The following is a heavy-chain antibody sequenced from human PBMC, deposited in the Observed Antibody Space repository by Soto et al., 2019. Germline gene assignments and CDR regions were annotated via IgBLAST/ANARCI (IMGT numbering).Heavy chain of an antibody. J-gene: IGHJ4*02. CDR3: VRGGSWSSDY. Sequence: GGSLRLSCAASGFTFSNYWMAWIRQTPGKGLEWVGSIKGDGSEIYYMDSVKGRFTISRDNARDSLYLQMNSLRTEDTAVYFCVRGGSWSSDYWGQGILVTVSS. V-gene: IGHV3-7*05. CDR1: GFTFSNYW. D-gene: IGHD2-15*01. CDR2: IKGDGSEI.